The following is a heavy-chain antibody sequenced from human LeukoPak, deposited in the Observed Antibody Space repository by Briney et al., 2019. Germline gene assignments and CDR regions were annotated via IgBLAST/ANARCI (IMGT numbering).Heavy chain of an antibody. D-gene: IGHD1-26*01. CDR3: AREQGELRLGFDY. J-gene: IGHJ4*02. V-gene: IGHV3-30-3*01. Sequence: GGALRLSCAASGVTFSNYAMHWVQQAPGKALEWVALISTDGSNKYYTDSVKDRFTISRDNAKNSLYLQMNSLRAEDTAVYYCAREQGELRLGFDYWGQGTLVTVSS. CDR1: GVTFSNYA. CDR2: ISTDGSNK.